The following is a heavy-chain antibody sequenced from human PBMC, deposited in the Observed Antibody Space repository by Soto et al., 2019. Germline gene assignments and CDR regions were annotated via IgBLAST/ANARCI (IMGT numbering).Heavy chain of an antibody. CDR1: GYSISSSNW. Sequence: PSETLYLTCAVSGYSISSSNWWGWIRQPPGKGLEWIGYIYYSGTTYYNPSLKSRVTMSVDTSKNQFSLKLTSVTAADTAVYYCASWTTGTTELFDVFDIWGQGTMVIGSS. CDR3: ASWTTGTTELFDVFDI. V-gene: IGHV4-28*01. J-gene: IGHJ3*02. CDR2: IYYSGTT. D-gene: IGHD4-17*01.